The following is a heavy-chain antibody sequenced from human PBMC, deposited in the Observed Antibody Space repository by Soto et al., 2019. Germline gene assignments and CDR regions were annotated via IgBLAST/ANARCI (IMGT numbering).Heavy chain of an antibody. CDR2: IGTAGDP. CDR1: GFTFSSYD. V-gene: IGHV3-13*05. CDR3: ARGKRAIEYSRSRFPWYFDY. Sequence: PGWSLRLSCAAAGFTFSSYDMHWVRQATGKGLEWVSAIGTAGDPYYPGSVKGRFTISRENAKNSLYLQMNSLRAGDTAVYYCARGKRAIEYSRSRFPWYFDYWGQGTLVTASS. J-gene: IGHJ4*02. D-gene: IGHD6-6*01.